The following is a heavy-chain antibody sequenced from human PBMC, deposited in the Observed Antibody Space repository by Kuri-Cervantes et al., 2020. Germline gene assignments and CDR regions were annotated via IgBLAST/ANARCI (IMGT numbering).Heavy chain of an antibody. CDR2: ISWNSGSI. Sequence: SLKISCAASGFTLDDYAMHWVRQAPGKGLEWVSGISWNSGSIGYADSVKGRFTISRDNAKNSLYLQMNSLRAEDTALYYCASGAFDIWGQGTMVTVSS. J-gene: IGHJ3*02. CDR3: ASGAFDI. CDR1: GFTLDDYA. V-gene: IGHV3-9*01.